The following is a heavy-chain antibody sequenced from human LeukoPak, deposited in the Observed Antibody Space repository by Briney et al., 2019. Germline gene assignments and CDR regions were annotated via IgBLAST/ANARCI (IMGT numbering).Heavy chain of an antibody. J-gene: IGHJ4*02. V-gene: IGHV4-28*01. CDR2: IYYSGST. CDR3: ARTYSGSYYYFDY. Sequence: SETLSLTCAVSGYSISSSNWWGWIRQPPGKGLEWIGYIYYSGSTYYNPSLKSRVTMSVETSKNKFSLKLSSVTAVDTAVYYCARTYSGSYYYFDYWGQGTLVTVSS. CDR1: GYSISSSNW. D-gene: IGHD1-26*01.